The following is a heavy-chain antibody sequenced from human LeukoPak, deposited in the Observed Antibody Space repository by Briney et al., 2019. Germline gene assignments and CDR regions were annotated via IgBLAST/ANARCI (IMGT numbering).Heavy chain of an antibody. CDR3: ARHKDPDFRSGFAYNWFDP. CDR1: GGSISSSSYY. Sequence: SETLSLTCTVSGGSISSSSYYWGWIRQPPGKGLEWIGSIYYSGSTYYNPSLKSRVTISVDTSKNQSSLKLSSVTAADTAVYYYARHKDPDFRSGFAYNWFDPWGQGTLVTVSS. D-gene: IGHD3-3*01. J-gene: IGHJ5*02. CDR2: IYYSGST. V-gene: IGHV4-39*01.